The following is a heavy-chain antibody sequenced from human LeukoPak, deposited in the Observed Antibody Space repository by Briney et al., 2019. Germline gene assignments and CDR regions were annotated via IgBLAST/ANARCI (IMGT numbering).Heavy chain of an antibody. V-gene: IGHV3-23*01. Sequence: PGGSLRLSRAASGFTFSSYAMSWVRQAPGKGLEWVSAISGSGGSTYYADSVKGRFTISRDNSKNTLYLQMNSLRAEDTAVYYCAKDLFRYSGPFYWGQGTLVTVSS. CDR2: ISGSGGST. D-gene: IGHD2-15*01. CDR3: AKDLFRYSGPFY. J-gene: IGHJ4*02. CDR1: GFTFSSYA.